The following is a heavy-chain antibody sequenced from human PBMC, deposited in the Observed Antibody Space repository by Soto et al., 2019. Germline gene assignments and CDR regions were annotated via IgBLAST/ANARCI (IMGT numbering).Heavy chain of an antibody. CDR2: IIPIFGTA. CDR1: GGTFSSYS. Sequence: SVKVSCKASGGTFSSYSISWVLQAPGQGLEWMGGIIPIFGTANYAQKFQGRVTITADESTSTAYMELSSLRSEDTAVYYCARFSSGPHYYYYYGMDVWGQGTKVTVSS. D-gene: IGHD6-19*01. V-gene: IGHV1-69*13. J-gene: IGHJ6*02. CDR3: ARFSSGPHYYYYYGMDV.